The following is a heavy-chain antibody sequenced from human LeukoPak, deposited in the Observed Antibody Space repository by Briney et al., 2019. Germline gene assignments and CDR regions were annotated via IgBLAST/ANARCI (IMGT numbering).Heavy chain of an antibody. CDR2: ISSSSSYI. CDR1: GFTFSSYS. Sequence: PGGSLRLSCAASGFTFSSYSMNWVRQAPGKGLEWVSSISSSSSYIYYADSVKGRFTISRDNAKNSLYLQMNSLRAEDTAVYYCARSCIAARPYYYYMDVWGKGTTVTVS. V-gene: IGHV3-21*01. D-gene: IGHD6-6*01. CDR3: ARSCIAARPYYYYMDV. J-gene: IGHJ6*03.